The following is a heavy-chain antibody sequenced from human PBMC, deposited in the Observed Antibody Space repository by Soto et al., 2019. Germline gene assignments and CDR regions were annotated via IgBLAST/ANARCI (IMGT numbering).Heavy chain of an antibody. CDR1: GGSISSNY. Sequence: SETLSLTCTVSGGSISSNYWTWIRQPPGKGLEWIGYVYNSGSTNYNPSLKSRVTISEDTSKSQFSLKVNSMTAADTAVYYCARYRREAVAGYTLDNWGQGILVTVSS. J-gene: IGHJ4*02. V-gene: IGHV4-59*01. CDR2: VYNSGST. CDR3: ARYRREAVAGYTLDN. D-gene: IGHD6-13*01.